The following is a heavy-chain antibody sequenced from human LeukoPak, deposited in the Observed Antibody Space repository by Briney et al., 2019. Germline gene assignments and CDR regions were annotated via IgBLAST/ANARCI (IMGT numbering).Heavy chain of an antibody. J-gene: IGHJ3*02. CDR3: ARVGKVGATGALDI. CDR1: GFTFSDYY. Sequence: GGSLRLSCAASGFTFSDYYMSWIRQAPGKGLQWLSYISDGGTTIFDADSVRGRFTISRDNAKKSLYLQLNSLRAEDTAVYYCARVGKVGATGALDIWGQGTLVTASS. D-gene: IGHD1-26*01. CDR2: ISDGGTTI. V-gene: IGHV3-11*04.